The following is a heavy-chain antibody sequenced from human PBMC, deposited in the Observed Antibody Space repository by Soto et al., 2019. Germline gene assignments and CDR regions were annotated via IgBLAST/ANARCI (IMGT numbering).Heavy chain of an antibody. V-gene: IGHV1-69*15. CDR2: IIPIFDTA. D-gene: IGHD5-18*01. CDR1: GGTLSNYA. Sequence: QVQLVQSGAEVKKPGSSVKVSCKTSGGTLSNYAISWLRQAPGQGPEWMGSIIPIFDTANYAQTFQGRVTITADESTSTVYMELSSLRSEDTAVYYCAREGVDSDVVTFFDYWGQGTLVTVSS. CDR3: AREGVDSDVVTFFDY. J-gene: IGHJ4*02.